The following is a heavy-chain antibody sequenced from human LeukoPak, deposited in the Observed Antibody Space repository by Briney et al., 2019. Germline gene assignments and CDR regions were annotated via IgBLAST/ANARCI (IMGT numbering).Heavy chain of an antibody. J-gene: IGHJ5*02. CDR1: GGSISSYY. CDR3: ARDRRRITIFGVVQRVNWFDP. Sequence: PSETLSLTCTVSGGSISSYYWSWIRQPPRKGLEWVRYIYYSWSTNYNPSLKSRVTISVDTSKNQFSLKLSSVTATDTAVYYCARDRRRITIFGVVQRVNWFDPWGQGTLVTVSS. D-gene: IGHD3-3*01. CDR2: IYYSWST. V-gene: IGHV4-59*01.